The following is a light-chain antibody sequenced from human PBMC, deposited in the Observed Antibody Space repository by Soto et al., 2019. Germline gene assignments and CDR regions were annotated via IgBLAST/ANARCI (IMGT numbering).Light chain of an antibody. CDR3: HHYNSYSEA. CDR1: KTISSW. J-gene: IGKJ1*01. Sequence: DIQMTQSPSTLSGSVGNRVTITCRASKTISSWLAWYQQKPGKAPKLLIYKASTLKSGVPSRFSGSGPGTEFLLTISSLQPDDFATYYCHHYNSYSEAFGQGTKVYIK. V-gene: IGKV1-5*03. CDR2: KAS.